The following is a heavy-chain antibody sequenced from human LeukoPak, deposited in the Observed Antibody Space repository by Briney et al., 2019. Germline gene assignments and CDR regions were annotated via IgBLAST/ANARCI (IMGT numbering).Heavy chain of an antibody. Sequence: ASVKVSCKASGYTFTGYCMHWVRQAPGQGLEWMGSINHISGDTNYAQKFQGGVTMTRDTSISTAYMELSRLRSDDTAVYYCARGVDLYSNYFDYWGQGTPVTVSS. D-gene: IGHD3-10*01. CDR1: GYTFTGYC. V-gene: IGHV1-2*02. CDR3: ARGVDLYSNYFDY. J-gene: IGHJ4*02. CDR2: INHISGDT.